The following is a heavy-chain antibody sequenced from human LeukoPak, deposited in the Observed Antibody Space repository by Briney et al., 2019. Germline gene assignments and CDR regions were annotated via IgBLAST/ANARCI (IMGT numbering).Heavy chain of an antibody. CDR2: IYYSGST. J-gene: IGHJ4*02. CDR3: ARDRIYGGSRMAFDY. CDR1: GGSISSYY. D-gene: IGHD2-15*01. V-gene: IGHV4-59*01. Sequence: SETLSLTCTVSGGSISSYYWSWIRQPPGKGLEWIGYIYYSGSTNYNPSLKSRVTISVDTSKNQFSLKLSSVTAADTAVYYCARDRIYGGSRMAFDYWGQGTLVTVSS.